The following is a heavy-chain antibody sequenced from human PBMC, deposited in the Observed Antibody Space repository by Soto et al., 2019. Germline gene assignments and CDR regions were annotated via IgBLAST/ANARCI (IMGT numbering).Heavy chain of an antibody. CDR1: GGTFSSYA. V-gene: IGHV1-69*12. Sequence: QVQLVQSGAEVRQPASSVKVSCKTSGGTFSSYAISWVRQAPGQGLEWMGGIVPIVDTSTYAKKFQGRVTITADEYTSTVYMELSSLRSDDTAVYYCVRVVAIPGYPDNWGQGTLVTVSS. D-gene: IGHD5-12*01. CDR3: VRVVAIPGYPDN. CDR2: IVPIVDTS. J-gene: IGHJ4*02.